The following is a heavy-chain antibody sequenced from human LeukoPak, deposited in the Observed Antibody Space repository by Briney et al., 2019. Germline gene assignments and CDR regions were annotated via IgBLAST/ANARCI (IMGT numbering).Heavy chain of an antibody. CDR3: AKDPNSYYGDYVDY. V-gene: IGHV3-23*01. D-gene: IGHD4-17*01. Sequence: GGSLRLSCAASGFTVRNNYMSWVRQAPGKGLEWVSAISGSGGSTYYADSVKGRFTISRDNSKNTLYLQMNSLRAEDTAVYYCAKDPNSYYGDYVDYWGQGTLVTVSS. J-gene: IGHJ4*02. CDR2: ISGSGGST. CDR1: GFTVRNNY.